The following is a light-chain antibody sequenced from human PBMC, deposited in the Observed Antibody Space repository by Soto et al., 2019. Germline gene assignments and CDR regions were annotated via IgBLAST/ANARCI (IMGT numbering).Light chain of an antibody. Sequence: EIVLTQFPATLSLSPGERATLSCRASQSVSSYLAWYQQKPCQAPRLVIYDISNRATGIPARFLGSGSGTDFTLTISSLEPEASAVYDCQPRNAWPRITFGQGTELEI. CDR2: DIS. CDR3: QPRNAWPRIT. V-gene: IGKV3-11*01. CDR1: QSVSSY. J-gene: IGKJ2*01.